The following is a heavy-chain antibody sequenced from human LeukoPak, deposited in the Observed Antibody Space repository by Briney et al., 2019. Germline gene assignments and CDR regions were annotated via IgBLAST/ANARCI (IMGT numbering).Heavy chain of an antibody. CDR2: INYRGNT. J-gene: IGHJ4*02. CDR1: GNSISSGYY. V-gene: IGHV4-38-2*02. CDR3: ARRDSYSSGYYYFDY. Sequence: SETLSLTCTVSGNSISSGYYWGWIRQPPGKGLDWIGIINYRGNTYYNPSLKSRVTISVDTSKNQFSLKLSSVTAADTAVYYCARRDSYSSGYYYFDYWGQGTLVTVSS. D-gene: IGHD3-22*01.